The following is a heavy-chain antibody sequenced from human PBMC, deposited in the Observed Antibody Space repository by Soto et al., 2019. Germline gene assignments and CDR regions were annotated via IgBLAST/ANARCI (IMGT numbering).Heavy chain of an antibody. CDR1: GGSISSGGYY. CDR2: IYYSGST. CDR3: ARVWFGESAHFNWFDP. J-gene: IGHJ5*02. D-gene: IGHD3-10*01. V-gene: IGHV4-31*03. Sequence: SETLSLTCTVSGGSISSGGYYWSWIRQHPGKGLEWIGYIYYSGSTYYNPSLKSRVTISVDTSKNQFSLKLSSVTAADTAVYYCARVWFGESAHFNWFDPWGQGTLVTVSS.